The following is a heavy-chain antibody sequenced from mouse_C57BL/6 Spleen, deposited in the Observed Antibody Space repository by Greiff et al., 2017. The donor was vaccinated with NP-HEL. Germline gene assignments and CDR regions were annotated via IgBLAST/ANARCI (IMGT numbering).Heavy chain of an antibody. CDR1: GYTFTSYG. CDR2: IYPRSGNT. J-gene: IGHJ4*01. CDR3: ARERRDYSNYDYAMEY. Sequence: VQLQQSGAELARPGASVKLSCKASGYTFTSYGISWVKQRTGQGLEWIGEIYPRSGNTYYNAKFKGKATVTADKYSSTAYMELRSLTSEDSAVYLCARERRDYSNYDYAMEYWGQGASVTVAS. D-gene: IGHD2-5*01. V-gene: IGHV1-81*01.